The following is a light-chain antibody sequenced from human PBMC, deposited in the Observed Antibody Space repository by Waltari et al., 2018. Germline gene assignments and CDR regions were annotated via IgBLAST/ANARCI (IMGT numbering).Light chain of an antibody. CDR3: QHCGNAPQT. V-gene: IGKV3-20*01. CDR1: QSVSSSY. Sequence: EIVLTQSPGTLSLSPGERATLSCRASQSVSSSYLAWYQQKPGQTPRLPLYGASSRAAGITDRCSVSASGTDSTRTISRLEPEEYAVYYCQHCGNAPQTFGQGTKVE. J-gene: IGKJ1*01. CDR2: GAS.